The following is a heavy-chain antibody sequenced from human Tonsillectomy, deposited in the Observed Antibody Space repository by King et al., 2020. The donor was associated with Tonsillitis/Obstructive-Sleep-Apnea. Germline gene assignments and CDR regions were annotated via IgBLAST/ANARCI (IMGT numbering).Heavy chain of an antibody. Sequence: VQLQESGPGLVKPSQTLYLTCTVPGGSISSGGYYWSWIRQHPGKGLEWIWYIYYSGSTYYNPSLRSRVTISVDTSKNQFSLKLSSVTAADTAVYYCATSNTLGEPQLEEDYHFDYWGQGTLVTVFS. CDR3: ATSNTLGEPQLEEDYHFDY. J-gene: IGHJ4*02. CDR2: IYYSGST. D-gene: IGHD6-13*01. V-gene: IGHV4-31*03. CDR1: GGSISSGGYY.